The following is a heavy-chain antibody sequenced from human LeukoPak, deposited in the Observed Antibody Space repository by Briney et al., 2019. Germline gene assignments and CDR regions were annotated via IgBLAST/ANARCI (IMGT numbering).Heavy chain of an antibody. CDR3: ARSGSFSPTYYFDY. CDR2: ISGSGGST. CDR1: GFIFSTYS. D-gene: IGHD1-26*01. Sequence: GGSLRLSCAASGFIFSTYSMNWVRQAPGKGLEWVSGISGSGGSTYYADSVEGRFTISRDNSKNTLYLQMNSLRAEDTAVYYCARSGSFSPTYYFDYWGQGTLVTVSS. J-gene: IGHJ4*02. V-gene: IGHV3-23*01.